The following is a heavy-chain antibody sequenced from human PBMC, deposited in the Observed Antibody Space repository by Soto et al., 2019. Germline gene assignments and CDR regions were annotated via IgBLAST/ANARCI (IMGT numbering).Heavy chain of an antibody. CDR1: GYTFTGYY. CDR2: INPNSGGT. V-gene: IGHV1-2*04. D-gene: IGHD3-3*01. Sequence: GASVKVSCKASGYTFTGYYIHWVRQAPGQGLEWMGWINPNSGGTNYAQKFQGWVTMTRDTSISTAYMELSRLRSDDTAVYHCARGKRRITIFGDHQNNYGMDVWGQGTTVTVSS. CDR3: ARGKRRITIFGDHQNNYGMDV. J-gene: IGHJ6*02.